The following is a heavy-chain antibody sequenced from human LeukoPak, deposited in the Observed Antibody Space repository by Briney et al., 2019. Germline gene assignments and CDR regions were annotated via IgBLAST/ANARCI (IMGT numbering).Heavy chain of an antibody. CDR2: IYYGGST. Sequence: SETLSLTCTVSGGSISSSSYYWGWIRQPPGKGLEWIGSIYYGGSTYYNPSLKSRVTISVDTSKNQFSLKLSSVTAADTAVYYCARDGRGSSSRAEWFDPWGQGTLVTVSS. CDR3: ARDGRGSSSRAEWFDP. J-gene: IGHJ5*02. V-gene: IGHV4-39*07. CDR1: GGSISSSSYY. D-gene: IGHD6-13*01.